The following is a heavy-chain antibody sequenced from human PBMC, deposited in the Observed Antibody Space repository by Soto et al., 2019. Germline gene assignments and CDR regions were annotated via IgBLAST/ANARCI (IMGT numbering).Heavy chain of an antibody. J-gene: IGHJ3*02. CDR2: IDPSDSYT. Sequence: GESLKISCKGSGYSFTSYWISWVRQIPGKGLEWMGRIDPSDSYTNYSPSFQGHVTISADKSISTAYLQWSSLKASDTAMYYCASPRYSSSSTNAFDIWGQGTMVTVSS. CDR3: ASPRYSSSSTNAFDI. D-gene: IGHD6-13*01. CDR1: GYSFTSYW. V-gene: IGHV5-10-1*01.